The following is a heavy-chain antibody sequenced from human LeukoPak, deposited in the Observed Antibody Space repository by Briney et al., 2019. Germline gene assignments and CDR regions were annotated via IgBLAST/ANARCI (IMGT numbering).Heavy chain of an antibody. Sequence: SETLSLTCAVSGGSISSGCYSWSWNPQPPGKDLDWIVYICHSGRPYYNPSLKSRVTISVDRSKNQFSLKLSSVTAADTAVYYCARGCTMVRGVIRGGWFDPWGQGTLVTVSS. V-gene: IGHV4-30-2*01. J-gene: IGHJ5*02. CDR3: ARGCTMVRGVIRGGWFDP. CDR2: ICHSGRP. D-gene: IGHD3-10*01. CDR1: GGSISSGCYS.